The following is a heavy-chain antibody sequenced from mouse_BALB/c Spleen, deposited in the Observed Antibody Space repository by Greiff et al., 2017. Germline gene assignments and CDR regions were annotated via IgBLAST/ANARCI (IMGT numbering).Heavy chain of an antibody. CDR2: INPSTGYT. D-gene: IGHD2-14*01. J-gene: IGHJ2*01. CDR1: GYTFTSYW. CDR3: ASRGYDVSFDG. V-gene: IGHV1-7*01. Sequence: VQLQQSGAELAKPGASVKMSCKASGYTFTSYWMHWVKQRPGQGLEWIGYINPSTGYTEYNQKFKDKATLTADKSSSTAYMQLSSLTSEDSAVYYCASRGYDVSFDGWGQGTTLTVS.